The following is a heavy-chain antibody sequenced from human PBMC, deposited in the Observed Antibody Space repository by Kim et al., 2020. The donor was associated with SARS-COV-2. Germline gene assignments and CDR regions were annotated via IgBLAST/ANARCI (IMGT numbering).Heavy chain of an antibody. J-gene: IGHJ4*02. D-gene: IGHD5-12*01. V-gene: IGHV3-23*01. CDR1: GFIFSSCV. CDR3: AKDLDIDVYFDS. CDR2: IGRSGATT. Sequence: GGSLRLSCAASGFIFSSCVMSWVRQAPGKGLEWVSTIGRSGATTDYADSVEGRFTISRDNSKNTLYLQMNSLTDEDTAVYYCAKDLDIDVYFDSWGQGTLVTVSS.